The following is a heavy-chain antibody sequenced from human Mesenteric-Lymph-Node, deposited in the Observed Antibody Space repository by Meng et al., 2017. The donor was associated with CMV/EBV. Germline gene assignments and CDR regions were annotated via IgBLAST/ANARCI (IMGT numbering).Heavy chain of an antibody. Sequence: ESLKISCAASGFTFSSYSMNWVRQAPGKGLEWVSSISSSSSYIYYADSVKGRFTISRDNAKNSLYLQMNSLRAEDTAVYYCASGEIQLWARYWGQGTLVTVSS. V-gene: IGHV3-21*01. D-gene: IGHD5-18*01. CDR1: GFTFSSYS. J-gene: IGHJ4*02. CDR2: ISSSSSYI. CDR3: ASGEIQLWARY.